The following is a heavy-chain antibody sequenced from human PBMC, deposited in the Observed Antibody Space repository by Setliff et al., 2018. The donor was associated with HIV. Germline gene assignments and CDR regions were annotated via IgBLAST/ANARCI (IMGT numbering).Heavy chain of an antibody. D-gene: IGHD1-20*01. Sequence: GGSLRLSCAASGFTFSSHWMTWVRQAPGKGLEWVAFIRNDGNNEYYGASVKGRFTISRDNSKDTLYLQMNNLRPEDTAIYYCAKSLTFITLSATPDFWGQGTLVTVSS. J-gene: IGHJ4*02. CDR3: AKSLTFITLSATPDF. CDR1: GFTFSSHW. CDR2: IRNDGNNE. V-gene: IGHV3-30*02.